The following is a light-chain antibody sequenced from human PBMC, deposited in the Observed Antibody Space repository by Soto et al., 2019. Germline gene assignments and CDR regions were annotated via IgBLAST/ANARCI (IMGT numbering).Light chain of an antibody. V-gene: IGKV3-20*01. CDR2: GES. J-gene: IGKJ5*01. Sequence: SVWPKSQCTLSLSPGEGSGLACISVQILSSNYLAWYQQKPGQAPRLLIYGESRRATGIPDRFSGSGSGTDFTLAIRRLEPEDSAVYYCQQYGGSPSITFGQGTRLEI. CDR1: QILSSNY. CDR3: QQYGGSPSIT.